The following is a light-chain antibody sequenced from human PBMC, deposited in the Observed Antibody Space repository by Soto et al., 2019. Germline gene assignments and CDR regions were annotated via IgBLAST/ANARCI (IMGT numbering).Light chain of an antibody. J-gene: IGKJ5*01. CDR3: QQRSSWPIT. V-gene: IGKV3-15*01. Sequence: IVMTQSPATLSVSPGERATLSCRASQSVSSNLAWYQQQPGQAPRLLIYGASTRATGIPARFSGSGSGTEFTLTISSLQSEDFAVYYCQQRSSWPITFGEGTQLEIK. CDR1: QSVSSN. CDR2: GAS.